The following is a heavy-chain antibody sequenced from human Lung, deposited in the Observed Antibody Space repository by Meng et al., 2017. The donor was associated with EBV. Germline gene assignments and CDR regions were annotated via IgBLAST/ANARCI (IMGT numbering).Heavy chain of an antibody. Sequence: FEDSCTNPVKPTQTLPLTFTFSGFSLSTSGVGVGWIRQHPGKALEWLAIIYWDDDYRYIPSLESRLSITKDTSKNQVVLTMTNMDPVDTATYYCAHRPVAGYFDYWAQGTLATFPS. D-gene: IGHD6-19*01. CDR3: AHRPVAGYFDY. J-gene: IGHJ4*02. V-gene: IGHV2-5*02. CDR1: GFSLSTSGVG. CDR2: IYWDDDY.